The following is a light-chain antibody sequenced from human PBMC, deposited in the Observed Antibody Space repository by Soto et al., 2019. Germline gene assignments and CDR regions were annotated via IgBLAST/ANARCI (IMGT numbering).Light chain of an antibody. CDR2: AAS. CDR1: QSISSTY. V-gene: IGKV3-20*01. CDR3: QQYFGSLYT. Sequence: SVLTQSPGTLSLSPGEGATLSCRTSQSISSTYLAWYQQRPGQAPRLLIYAASNSATGIPDRFSGSGSGTDFTLTISRLEPEDFAVYSCQQYFGSLYTFGQGTKLEIK. J-gene: IGKJ2*01.